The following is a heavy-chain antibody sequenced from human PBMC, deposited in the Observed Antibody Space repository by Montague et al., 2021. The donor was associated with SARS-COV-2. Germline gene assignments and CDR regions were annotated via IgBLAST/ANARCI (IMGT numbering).Heavy chain of an antibody. CDR1: GDSISSSSYN. D-gene: IGHD1-1*01. J-gene: IGHJ4*02. Sequence: SETLSLTCTVSGDSISSSSYNWGWIRQPPGKGLEWIGSVHCSGRPYYNPSLKSRVTIYVDTSKNQLSLKLSSVTAADTAVYYCTRHVHMTWPEPSPGFDXWGQGTLVTVSS. CDR2: VHCSGRP. V-gene: IGHV4-39*01. CDR3: TRHVHMTWPEPSPGFDX.